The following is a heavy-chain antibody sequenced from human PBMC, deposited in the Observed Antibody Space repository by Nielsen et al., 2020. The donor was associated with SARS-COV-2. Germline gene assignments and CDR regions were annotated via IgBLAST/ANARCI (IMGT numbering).Heavy chain of an antibody. CDR3: ARDPEIAAGTLQH. J-gene: IGHJ1*01. Sequence: SETLSLTCAVSGDSVSGSSWWTWVRQPPGKGLEWIGKIYHTGSTDYNPSLKSRVTISVDKSKNQFSLRLNSVTAADTAVYYCARDPEIAAGTLQHWGQGTLVTVSS. CDR2: IYHTGST. D-gene: IGHD6-13*01. V-gene: IGHV4-4*02. CDR1: GDSVSGSSW.